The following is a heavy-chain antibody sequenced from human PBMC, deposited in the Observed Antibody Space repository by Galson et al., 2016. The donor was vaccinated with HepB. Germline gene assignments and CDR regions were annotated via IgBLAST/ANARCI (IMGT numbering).Heavy chain of an antibody. D-gene: IGHD5-18*01. CDR1: GFTFSRYA. V-gene: IGHV3-48*03. CDR2: ISSSGTTI. CDR3: AKISVQYSYHYWGFDY. J-gene: IGHJ4*02. Sequence: SLRLSCAASGFTFSRYAMNWVRQAPGKGLEWVSYISSSGTTIYYADSVKGRFTISRDHAKNSLYLQMNSLRAEDTAVYYCAKISVQYSYHYWGFDYWGQGTLVTVSS.